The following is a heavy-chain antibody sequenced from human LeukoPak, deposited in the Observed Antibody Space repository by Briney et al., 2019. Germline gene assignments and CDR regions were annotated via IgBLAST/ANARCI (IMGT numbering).Heavy chain of an antibody. Sequence: GGSLRLSCAASGFTFSNYGIHWVRQAPGKGLEWVAVISYDGSNKYYADSVKGRFTISRDNSKNTLYLQMNSLRAEDTAVYYCARVRKKLAMVRGSPGAFDYWGQGTLVTVSS. V-gene: IGHV3-30*19. CDR3: ARVRKKLAMVRGSPGAFDY. CDR2: ISYDGSNK. J-gene: IGHJ4*02. D-gene: IGHD3-10*01. CDR1: GFTFSNYG.